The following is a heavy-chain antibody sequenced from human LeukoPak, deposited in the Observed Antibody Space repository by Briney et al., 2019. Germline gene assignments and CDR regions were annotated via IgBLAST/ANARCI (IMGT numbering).Heavy chain of an antibody. Sequence: GGSLRLSCAASGFTFSSYAMHWVRQAPGKGLEWVAVISYDGSNKYYADSVKGRFTISRDNSKNTLYLQMDSLRGDDTAVYYCARDASGSTPGPLDYWGQGILVTVSS. V-gene: IGHV3-30-3*01. CDR3: ARDASGSTPGPLDY. CDR1: GFTFSSYA. CDR2: ISYDGSNK. D-gene: IGHD3-10*01. J-gene: IGHJ4*02.